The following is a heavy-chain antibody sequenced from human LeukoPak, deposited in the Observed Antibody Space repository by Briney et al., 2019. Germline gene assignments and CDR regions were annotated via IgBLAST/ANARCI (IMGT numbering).Heavy chain of an antibody. J-gene: IGHJ4*02. CDR3: AREMGALQILGDFDY. D-gene: IGHD1-26*01. V-gene: IGHV3-30*19. CDR2: ISYDGSNK. CDR1: GFSFSSYG. Sequence: LTGGSLRLSCAASGFSFSSYGMHWVRQAPGKGLEWVAVISYDGSNKYYADSVRGRFTISRDNSKNTLYLQMNSLRAEDTAVYYCAREMGALQILGDFDYWGQGTLVTVSS.